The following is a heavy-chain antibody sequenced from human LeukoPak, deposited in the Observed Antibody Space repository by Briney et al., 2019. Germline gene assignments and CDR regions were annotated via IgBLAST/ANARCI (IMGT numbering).Heavy chain of an antibody. J-gene: IGHJ4*02. V-gene: IGHV3-48*01. CDR2: ISSGSGTV. D-gene: IGHD1/OR15-1a*01. CDR1: GFTFSSYS. Sequence: GGSLRLSCAASGFTFSSYSMNWVRQAPGKGLEWVSSISSGSGTVYYADSVKGRFTISRDNAKNSLYLQMNSLRAEDTAVYYCTSLSNTDKDDYWGQGTLVTVSS. CDR3: TSLSNTDKDDY.